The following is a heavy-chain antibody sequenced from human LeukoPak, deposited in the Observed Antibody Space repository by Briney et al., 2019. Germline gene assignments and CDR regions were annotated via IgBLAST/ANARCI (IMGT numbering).Heavy chain of an antibody. D-gene: IGHD3-10*01. CDR2: ISSSGSTI. CDR3: ARASSYDYTYYGMDV. Sequence: GGSLRLSCAASGFTFSSCEMNWVRQAPGKGLEWVSYISSSGSTIYYADSVKGRFTISRDNAKNSLYLQMNSLRAEDTAVYYCARASSYDYTYYGMDVWGQGTTVTVSS. CDR1: GFTFSSCE. V-gene: IGHV3-48*03. J-gene: IGHJ6*02.